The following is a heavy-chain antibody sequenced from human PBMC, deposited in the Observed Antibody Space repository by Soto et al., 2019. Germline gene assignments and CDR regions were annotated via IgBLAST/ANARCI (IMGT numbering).Heavy chain of an antibody. CDR3: ATVFEN. CDR1: GITFSGFW. V-gene: IGHV3-74*01. CDR2: VDSAGSGT. Sequence: VPLVESGGGSVQPEGSLRLSCVASGITFSGFWMHWVRQVPGKGLVWVARVDSAGSGTSYADFVKGRFTISRDNAKNTLSLQMDRLRVEDTAVYYWATVFENWGQGIPVTVSS. J-gene: IGHJ4*02.